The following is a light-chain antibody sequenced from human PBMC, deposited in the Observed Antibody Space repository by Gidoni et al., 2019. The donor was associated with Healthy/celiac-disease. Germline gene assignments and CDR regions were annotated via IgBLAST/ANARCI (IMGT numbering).Light chain of an antibody. CDR3: QQYGSSPGT. J-gene: IGKJ3*01. V-gene: IGKV3-20*01. CDR2: GAS. CDR1: QSVSSSY. Sequence: DIVLTQSPGTLSLSPGERATLSCRASQSVSSSYLAWYQHKPGQAPRLLIYGASSRATGIPDRFSGSGSGTDFTLTISRLEPEDFAVYYCQQYGSSPGTFGPGTKVEIK.